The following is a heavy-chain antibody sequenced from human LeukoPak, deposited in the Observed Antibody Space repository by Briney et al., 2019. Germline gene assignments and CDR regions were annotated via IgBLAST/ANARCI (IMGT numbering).Heavy chain of an antibody. CDR3: ARRRYYDGSGYLE. Sequence: PSETLSLTCSVSGDSISRSDSYWDWIRQPPRKGLEWIGTIYYSGRTYYSPSLNSRVTMSVDTSNNQFSLNLRSVTAADTAVYYCARRRYYDGSGYLEWGRGTLLSVSS. CDR2: IYYSGRT. J-gene: IGHJ1*01. CDR1: GDSISRSDSY. V-gene: IGHV4-39*01. D-gene: IGHD3-22*01.